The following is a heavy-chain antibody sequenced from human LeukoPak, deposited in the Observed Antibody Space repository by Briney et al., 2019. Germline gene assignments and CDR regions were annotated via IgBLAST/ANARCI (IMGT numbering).Heavy chain of an antibody. CDR2: ISGSSRAI. CDR3: ARELQEGFDY. CDR1: GFTFSSYS. V-gene: IGHV3-48*01. J-gene: IGHJ4*02. Sequence: GGSLRLSCAASGFTFSSYSMNWVRQAPGKGLEWISYISGSSRAIYYADSVKGRFTISRDNAKNSLYLQMNNLRAEDTAVYYCARELQEGFDYWGQGTLVTISS.